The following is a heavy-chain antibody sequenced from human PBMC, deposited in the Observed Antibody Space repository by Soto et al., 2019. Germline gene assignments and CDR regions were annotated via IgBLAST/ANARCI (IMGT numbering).Heavy chain of an antibody. CDR1: GFTFANYA. Sequence: GGSLTLSCLPSGFTFANYAMSCVRPAPGQGLEWVSSISSIVVTTYYAESVKGRFTISTDKSKSTLYLQLNNLRSEDTAVYYCASLDGSQLPNNFDYWGQGTLVTVSS. V-gene: IGHV3-23*01. J-gene: IGHJ4*02. D-gene: IGHD1-26*01. CDR3: ASLDGSQLPNNFDY. CDR2: ISSIVVTT.